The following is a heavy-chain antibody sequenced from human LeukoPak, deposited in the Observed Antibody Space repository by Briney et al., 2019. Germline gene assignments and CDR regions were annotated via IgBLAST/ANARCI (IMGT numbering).Heavy chain of an antibody. CDR3: AKAHTSGMYYFDY. CDR2: ISYGGGNK. V-gene: IGHV3-30*18. CDR1: GFTFSTYV. J-gene: IGHJ4*02. Sequence: GGSLRLSCAASGFTFSTYVMHWVRQAPGRGLEWLALISYGGGNKYYADSVKGRFSISRDDSKNTLYLQMNSLRDEDTAVYYCAKAHTSGMYYFDYWGQGSLVIVSS. D-gene: IGHD6-19*01.